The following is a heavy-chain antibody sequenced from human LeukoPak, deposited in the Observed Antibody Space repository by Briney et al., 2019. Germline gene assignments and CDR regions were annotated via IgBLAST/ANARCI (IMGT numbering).Heavy chain of an antibody. D-gene: IGHD2-15*01. CDR2: ISSSSSYI. CDR3: AKDSSGGRSEVDYGMDV. V-gene: IGHV3-21*01. J-gene: IGHJ6*02. CDR1: GFTFSSYS. Sequence: PGGSLSLPCAASGFTFSSYSMNWVRQAPGKGLEWVSSISSSSSYIYYADSVKGRFTISRDNAKNSLYLQMNSLRAEDTAVYYCAKDSSGGRSEVDYGMDVWGQGTTVTVSS.